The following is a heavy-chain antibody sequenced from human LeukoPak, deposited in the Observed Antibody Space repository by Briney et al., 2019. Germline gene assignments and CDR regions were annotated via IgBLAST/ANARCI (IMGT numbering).Heavy chain of an antibody. J-gene: IGHJ1*01. Sequence: PGGSLRLSCAASGFPLSGYWMHWVRQGPGKGLVWVSRINSDGRSTAYADSVKGRFTISRDNAKNTLYLQMDSLRAEDTAVYYCARAMITSTTSPEHWGQGTLVTVSS. CDR3: ARAMITSTTSPEH. V-gene: IGHV3-74*03. CDR2: INSDGRST. D-gene: IGHD3-16*01. CDR1: GFPLSGYW.